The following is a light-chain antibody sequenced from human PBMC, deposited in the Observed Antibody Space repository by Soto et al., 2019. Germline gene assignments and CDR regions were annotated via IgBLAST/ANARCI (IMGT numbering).Light chain of an antibody. Sequence: IVLTQSPGTLSFSPGERVTLSCRASQSVSSSYLAWYQQKPGQAPRLLIYGASRRASGIPDRFSGSGSGTDVTLTISRLEPEDFAMYYCQQYGSSPLTFGGGTNVDIK. J-gene: IGKJ4*01. CDR2: GAS. CDR3: QQYGSSPLT. V-gene: IGKV3-20*01. CDR1: QSVSSSY.